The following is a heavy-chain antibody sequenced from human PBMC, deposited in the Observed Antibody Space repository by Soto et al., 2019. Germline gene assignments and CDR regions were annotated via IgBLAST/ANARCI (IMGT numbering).Heavy chain of an antibody. J-gene: IGHJ4*02. CDR1: GFTFSDSA. CDR3: TRASVTPFDY. D-gene: IGHD4-17*01. CDR2: IRDKANNYAT. Sequence: GGSLRLSCAASGFTFSDSAMHWVRQASGKGLEWVGRIRDKANNYATGYAASVKGRFTISRDDSKNMAYLQMNSLKTEDTAVYYCTRASVTPFDYWGQGNLVTVSS. V-gene: IGHV3-73*01.